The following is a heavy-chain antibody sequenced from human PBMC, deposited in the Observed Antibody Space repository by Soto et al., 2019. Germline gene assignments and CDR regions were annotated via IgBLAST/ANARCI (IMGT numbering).Heavy chain of an antibody. CDR3: ARDTSSGRGLDY. Sequence: QVQLVESGGGVVQPGRSLRLSCAASGFTFSSYAMHWVRQAPGKGLEWVVVISYDGSNKYYADSVKGRFTISRDNSKNTLYLQMNRLRAEDTAVYYCARDTSSGRGLDYWGQGTLVTVSS. CDR2: ISYDGSNK. V-gene: IGHV3-30-3*01. D-gene: IGHD3-22*01. J-gene: IGHJ4*02. CDR1: GFTFSSYA.